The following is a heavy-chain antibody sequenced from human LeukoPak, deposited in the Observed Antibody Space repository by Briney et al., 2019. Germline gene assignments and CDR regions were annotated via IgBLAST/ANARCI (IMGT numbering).Heavy chain of an antibody. J-gene: IGHJ3*01. CDR2: IAPISGTP. Sequence: SVKVSCKASGYTFSDYYIHWVRQAPGQGLEWMGGIAPISGTPVYAQKFQDRVNITADTSTNTAYMEMSSLTSEDTAMYYCAREGEYYAESGNLIDAADVWGQGTMVIVSA. D-gene: IGHD3-10*01. CDR3: AREGEYYAESGNLIDAADV. V-gene: IGHV1-69*06. CDR1: GYTFSDYY.